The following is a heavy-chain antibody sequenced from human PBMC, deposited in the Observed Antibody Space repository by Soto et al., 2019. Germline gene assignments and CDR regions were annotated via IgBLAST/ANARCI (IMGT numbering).Heavy chain of an antibody. CDR2: ISAYNGNT. V-gene: IGHV1-18*01. J-gene: IGHJ5*02. CDR3: ARDSGAFIAAVAWFDP. Sequence: GASVKVSCKASGYTFTSYGISWVRQAPGQGLEWMGWISAYNGNTNYAQKLQGRVTMTTDTSTSTAYMELRSLRSDDTAVYYCARDSGAFIAAVAWFDPWGQGTLVTVSS. CDR1: GYTFTSYG. D-gene: IGHD6-6*01.